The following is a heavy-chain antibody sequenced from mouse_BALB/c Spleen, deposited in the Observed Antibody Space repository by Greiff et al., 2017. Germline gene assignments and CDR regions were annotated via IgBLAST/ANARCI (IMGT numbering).Heavy chain of an antibody. V-gene: IGHV1-82*01. J-gene: IGHJ4*01. CDR3: ARELQASYAMDY. CDR2: IYPGDGDT. D-gene: IGHD2-1*01. Sequence: QVQLKQSGPELVKPGASVKISCKASGYAFSSSWMNWVKQRPGQGLEWIGRIYPGDGDTNYNGKFKGKATLTADKSSSTAYMQLSSLTSVDSAVYFCARELQASYAMDYWGQGTSVTVSS. CDR1: GYAFSSSW.